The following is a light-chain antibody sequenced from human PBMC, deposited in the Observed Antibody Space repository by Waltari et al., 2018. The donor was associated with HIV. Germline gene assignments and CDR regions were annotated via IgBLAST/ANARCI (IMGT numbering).Light chain of an antibody. CDR1: SNDVGGFNS. J-gene: IGLJ2*01. CDR3: CSYSSSGTVL. Sequence: HSVLTQPASMSGSLGQSFTISCLGSSNDVGGFNSVSWYQQSPDKAPRLVIYDVSNRPSGVSGRFSGSKSGSAASLTISGLQPEDEADYYCCSYSSSGTVLFGGGTRLTVL. V-gene: IGLV2-14*03. CDR2: DVS.